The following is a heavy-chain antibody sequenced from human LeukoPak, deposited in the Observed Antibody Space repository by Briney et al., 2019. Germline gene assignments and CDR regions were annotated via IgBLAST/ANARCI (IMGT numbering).Heavy chain of an antibody. CDR3: VKHEDWGFGS. CDR1: GFNFRDYG. Sequence: GGSLRLSCAASGFNFRDYGMHWVRRTPGKGLEWVAFIRSDGSDKYYADSVKGRFTISRDTSRNTLYLQMNGLRAEDTAPYYCVKHEDWGFGSWGQGTPVTVSS. V-gene: IGHV3-30*02. CDR2: IRSDGSDK. D-gene: IGHD7-27*01. J-gene: IGHJ4*02.